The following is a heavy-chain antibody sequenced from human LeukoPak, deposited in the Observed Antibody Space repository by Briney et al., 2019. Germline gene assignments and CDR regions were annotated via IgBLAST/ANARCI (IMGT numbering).Heavy chain of an antibody. Sequence: PGGSLRLSCAASGFTFSSYSMNWVRQAPGKGLEWVSSISSSSSYIYYADSVKGRFTISRDNSKNTLYLQMNSLRAEDTAVYYCARSFSGSYQLTAFDYWGQGTLVTVSS. CDR1: GFTFSSYS. CDR3: ARSFSGSYQLTAFDY. D-gene: IGHD1-26*01. J-gene: IGHJ4*02. V-gene: IGHV3-21*01. CDR2: ISSSSSYI.